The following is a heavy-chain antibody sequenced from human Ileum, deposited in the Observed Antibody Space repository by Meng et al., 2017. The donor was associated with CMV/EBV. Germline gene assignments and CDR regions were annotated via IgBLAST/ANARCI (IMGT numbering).Heavy chain of an antibody. CDR1: GYTFTDHY. J-gene: IGHJ6*03. CDR3: VRVWTDTVKVTPYYYFYYMDV. Sequence: QMQLVQSGAEVKKPGASVKVSCXAYGYTFTDHYMHWVRQAPGQGLEWMGWINPNSGDTNYAPRFQGRVTMTRDTSINTVFMDMSSLRSDDTAVYFCVRVWTDTVKVTPYYYFYYMDVWGKGTTVTVSS. D-gene: IGHD5-18*01. CDR2: INPNSGDT. V-gene: IGHV1-2*02.